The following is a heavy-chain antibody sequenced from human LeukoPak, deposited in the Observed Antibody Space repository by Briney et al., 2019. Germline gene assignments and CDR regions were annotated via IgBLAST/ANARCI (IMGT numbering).Heavy chain of an antibody. Sequence: GGSLRLSCAASGFTFTSYSMNWVRQAPGKGLEWVSTISGGGGSTYYADSVKGRFTISRDNSKNTLYLQMNSLRAEDTALYYCATSITVAASYFDYWGQGTLVTVSS. CDR1: GFTFTSYS. J-gene: IGHJ4*02. D-gene: IGHD6-19*01. CDR2: ISGGGGST. CDR3: ATSITVAASYFDY. V-gene: IGHV3-23*01.